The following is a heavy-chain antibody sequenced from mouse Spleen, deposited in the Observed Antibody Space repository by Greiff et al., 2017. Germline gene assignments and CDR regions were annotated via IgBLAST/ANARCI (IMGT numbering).Heavy chain of an antibody. CDR1: GYTFTSYW. CDR3: TRGGWLLRWYFDV. D-gene: IGHD2-3*01. CDR2: IYPGNSDT. V-gene: IGHV1-5*01. Sequence: VQLKQSGTVLARPGASVKMSCKASGYTFTSYWMHWVKQRPGQGLEWIGAIYPGNSDTSYNQKFKGKAKLTAVTSTSTAYMELSSLTNEDSAVYYCTRGGWLLRWYFDVWGAGTTVTVSS. J-gene: IGHJ1*01.